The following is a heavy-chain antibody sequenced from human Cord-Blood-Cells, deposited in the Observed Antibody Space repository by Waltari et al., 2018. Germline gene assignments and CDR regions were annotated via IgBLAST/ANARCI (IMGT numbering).Heavy chain of an antibody. J-gene: IGHJ4*02. CDR3: ASTYSSSPFDY. CDR1: GGPFSSYA. D-gene: IGHD6-13*01. V-gene: IGHV1-69*01. Sequence: QVQLVQSGAEVKKPGSSVKVSCKASGGPFSSYAITWVRQAPGQGLEWMGGIIPIFGTANYAQKFQGRVTITADESTSTAYMELSSLRSEDTAVYYCASTYSSSPFDYWGQGTLVTVSS. CDR2: IIPIFGTA.